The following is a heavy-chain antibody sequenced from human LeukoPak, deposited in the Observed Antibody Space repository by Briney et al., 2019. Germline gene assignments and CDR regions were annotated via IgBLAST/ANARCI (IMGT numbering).Heavy chain of an antibody. D-gene: IGHD3-9*01. CDR2: IYYSGST. CDR1: GGSISSSSYY. J-gene: IGHJ6*02. Sequence: SETLSLTCTVSGGSISSSSYYWGWLRQPPGKGLEWIGSIYYSGSTYYNPSLKSRVTISVDTSKNQFSLKLSSVTAADTAVYYCASLTNYYDILTGYYNMDVWGQGTTVTVSS. CDR3: ASLTNYYDILTGYYNMDV. V-gene: IGHV4-39*01.